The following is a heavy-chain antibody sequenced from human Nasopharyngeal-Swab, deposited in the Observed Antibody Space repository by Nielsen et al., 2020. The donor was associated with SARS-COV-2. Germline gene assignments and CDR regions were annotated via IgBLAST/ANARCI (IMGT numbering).Heavy chain of an antibody. CDR2: ISGSGGST. J-gene: IGHJ4*02. CDR1: GFTFSSYA. CDR3: AKDQGRYYDSRNFDY. Sequence: GGSLRLSSAASGFTFSSYAMSWVRQAPGKGLEWVSAISGSGGSTYYADSVKGRFTISRDNSKNTLYLQMNSLRAEDTAVYYCAKDQGRYYDSRNFDYWGQGTLVTVSS. V-gene: IGHV3-23*01. D-gene: IGHD3-22*01.